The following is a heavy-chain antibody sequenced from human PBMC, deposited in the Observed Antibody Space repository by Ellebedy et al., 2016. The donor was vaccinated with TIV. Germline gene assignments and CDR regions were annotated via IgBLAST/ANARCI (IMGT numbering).Heavy chain of an antibody. CDR2: IYPGDSDT. CDR1: GYSFTSYW. J-gene: IGHJ4*02. CDR3: ARLAATMVRGVIITVPFDY. V-gene: IGHV5-51*01. D-gene: IGHD3-10*01. Sequence: GESLKISCKGSGYSFTSYWIGWVRQMPGKGLEWMGIIYPGDSDTRYSPSFQGQVTISADKSISTAYLQWSSLKASDTAMYYCARLAATMVRGVIITVPFDYWGQGTLVTVSS.